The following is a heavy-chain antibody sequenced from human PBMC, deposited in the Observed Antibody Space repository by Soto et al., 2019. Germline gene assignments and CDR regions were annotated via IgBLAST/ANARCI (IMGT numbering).Heavy chain of an antibody. Sequence: EVKLLESGGGLVPPGASARLSCLTSGFIFDNYAMSWVRQSPGRSLEWVAAISGSGHATYYTQSVQGRFIISRDKSKKTLFLQMNNLRAEDTAVYYCAKGRYFDSSGGCANNWGLGTLVTVSS. CDR3: AKGRYFDSSGGCANN. CDR2: ISGSGHAT. CDR1: GFIFDNYA. D-gene: IGHD3-22*01. J-gene: IGHJ4*02. V-gene: IGHV3-23*01.